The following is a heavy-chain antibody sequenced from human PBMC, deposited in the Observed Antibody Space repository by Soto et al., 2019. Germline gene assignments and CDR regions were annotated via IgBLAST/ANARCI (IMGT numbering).Heavy chain of an antibody. V-gene: IGHV3-48*03. CDR2: ISSSGSTI. CDR1: GFTFSSYE. CDR3: ARGESYSYGYGTLKYNWFDP. J-gene: IGHJ5*02. D-gene: IGHD5-18*01. Sequence: GGSLRLSCAASGFTFSSYEMNWVRQAPGKGLEWVSYISSSGSTIYYADSVKGRFTISRDNAKNSLYLQMNSLRAEDTAVYYCARGESYSYGYGTLKYNWFDPWGQGTLVTAPQ.